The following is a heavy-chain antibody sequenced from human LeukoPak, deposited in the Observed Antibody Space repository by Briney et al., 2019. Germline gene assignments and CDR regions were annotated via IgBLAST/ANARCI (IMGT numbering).Heavy chain of an antibody. CDR2: IYYTGST. CDR1: GGSISSSSYY. V-gene: IGHV4-39*01. CDR3: ARVDGWSVDGYNWFDP. D-gene: IGHD6-19*01. J-gene: IGHJ5*02. Sequence: SETLSLTCTVSGGSISSSSYYWGWIRQPPGKGLEWIGCIYYTGSTYYNPSLKSRVTISVDTSKNQFSLKLSSVTAVDTAVYYCARVDGWSVDGYNWFDPWGQGTLVTVSS.